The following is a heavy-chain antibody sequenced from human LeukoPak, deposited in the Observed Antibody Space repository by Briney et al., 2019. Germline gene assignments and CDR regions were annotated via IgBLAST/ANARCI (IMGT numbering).Heavy chain of an antibody. J-gene: IGHJ4*02. V-gene: IGHV3-21*01. CDR2: ISSSSSYI. CDR3: ARDGGYYYLALH. D-gene: IGHD3-10*01. CDR1: GFTFSSYS. Sequence: GGSLRLSCAASGFTFSSYSMTWVRQAPGKGLEWVSSISSSSSYIYYADSVKGRFTISRDNAKNSLYLQINSLRAEDTAVYYCARDGGYYYLALHWGQGTLVTVSS.